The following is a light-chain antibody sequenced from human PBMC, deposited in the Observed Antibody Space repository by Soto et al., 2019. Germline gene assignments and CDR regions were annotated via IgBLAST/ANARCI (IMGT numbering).Light chain of an antibody. CDR3: RQYGRSLEFA. CDR2: GAS. V-gene: IGKV3-20*01. J-gene: IGKJ4*01. Sequence: IGLTQSPGTLSLSPGERATLSCRAIQSVSSSYLAWYQQKPGQAPRLLIYGASSRATGIPDRFSGSGSGTDFTLTISRLDPEDFAVYYCRQYGRSLEFAVGGGTKVDIK. CDR1: QSVSSSY.